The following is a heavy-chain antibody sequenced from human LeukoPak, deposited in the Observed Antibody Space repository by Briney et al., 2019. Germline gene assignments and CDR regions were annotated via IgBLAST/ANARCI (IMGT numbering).Heavy chain of an antibody. D-gene: IGHD5-18*01. CDR2: IYYSKHT. Sequence: SETLSLTCTVSGGSISSSSAYWGWLRQPPGNRLEWIVSIYYSKHTYYSPSLKSRVTISADTSKNQFSLTLGSVSATDTAVYYCVSPRGFSYGYFDYWGQGTLVSVSS. V-gene: IGHV4-39*01. CDR1: GGSISSSSAY. CDR3: VSPRGFSYGYFDY. J-gene: IGHJ4*02.